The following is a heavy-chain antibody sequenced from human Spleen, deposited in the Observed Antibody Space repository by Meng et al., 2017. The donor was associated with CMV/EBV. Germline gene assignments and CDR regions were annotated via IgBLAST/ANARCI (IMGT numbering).Heavy chain of an antibody. Sequence: ASVKVSCKASGYTFTSYGINWVRQATGQGLEWMGWMNPNSGNTGYAQKFQGRVTMTRNTSISTAYMELSSLRSEDTAVYYCARAITMVRGYYYYGMDVWGQGTTVTVSS. V-gene: IGHV1-8*02. CDR1: GYTFTSYG. CDR3: ARAITMVRGYYYYGMDV. J-gene: IGHJ6*02. D-gene: IGHD3-10*01. CDR2: MNPNSGNT.